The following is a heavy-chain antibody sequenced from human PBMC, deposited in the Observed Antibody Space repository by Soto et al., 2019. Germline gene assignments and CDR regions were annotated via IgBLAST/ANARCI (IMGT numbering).Heavy chain of an antibody. J-gene: IGHJ6*02. CDR2: IYTSGGT. Sequence: PSETLSLTCSVSGGSMTSYCWSWIRQPAGKGLEWIGRIYTSGGTNYNPSLKSRVTMSRDTSKKQISLKLNSVTAADTAVYYCARGAVTGVDYGLDVWGQGTTVTVSS. V-gene: IGHV4-4*07. D-gene: IGHD4-4*01. CDR3: ARGAVTGVDYGLDV. CDR1: GGSMTSYC.